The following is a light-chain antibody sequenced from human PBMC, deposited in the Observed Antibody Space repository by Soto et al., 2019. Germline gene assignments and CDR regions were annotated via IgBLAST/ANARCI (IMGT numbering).Light chain of an antibody. Sequence: AIHMTQSPSSLSASVGDTVSITCRASQGISSDLSWYQQKPGKAPNLLLYSASALHNGVPSRFRGSGSGTDFTLTIRTLQPEDFATYYWLRDYTSTRTFGQGTKVEF. CDR2: SAS. J-gene: IGKJ4*01. CDR3: LRDYTSTRT. V-gene: IGKV1-6*01. CDR1: QGISSD.